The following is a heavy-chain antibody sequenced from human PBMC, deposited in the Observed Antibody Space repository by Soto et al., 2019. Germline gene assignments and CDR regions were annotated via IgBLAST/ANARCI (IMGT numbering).Heavy chain of an antibody. Sequence: PGGSLRLSCAASGFTFSSYAMSWVRQAPGKGLEWVSAISGSGGSTYYADSVKGRFTISRDNSKNTLYLQMNSLRAEDTAVYYCAKDQDIVVVVAARDAFDIWGQGTMVTVSS. CDR3: AKDQDIVVVVAARDAFDI. CDR2: ISGSGGST. D-gene: IGHD2-15*01. J-gene: IGHJ3*02. V-gene: IGHV3-23*01. CDR1: GFTFSSYA.